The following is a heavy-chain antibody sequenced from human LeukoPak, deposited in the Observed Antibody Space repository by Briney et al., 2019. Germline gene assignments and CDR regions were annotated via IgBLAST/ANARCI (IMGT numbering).Heavy chain of an antibody. Sequence: PGGSLRLSCAASGFTFSSYSMNWVRQAPGKGLEWVSSISSSSSYIYYADSVKGRFTISRDNAKNSLYLQMNSLRAEDTAVYYCARDHYSSSSAYYYYYGMDGWGQGTTVTVSS. CDR3: ARDHYSSSSAYYYYYGMDG. CDR2: ISSSSSYI. D-gene: IGHD6-13*01. V-gene: IGHV3-21*01. CDR1: GFTFSSYS. J-gene: IGHJ6*02.